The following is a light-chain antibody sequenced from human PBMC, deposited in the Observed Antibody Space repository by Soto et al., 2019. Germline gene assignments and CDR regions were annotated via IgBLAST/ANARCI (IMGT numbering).Light chain of an antibody. V-gene: IGKV1-5*01. CDR1: QSISSW. Sequence: DIQMTHSPSTLSASVGDRVTITCRASQSISSWLAWYQQKPGKAPKLLIYDASSLESGVPSRFSGSGSGTEFTLTITSLQPDDFATYYCQQYNVYSPWTFGQGTKVDI. J-gene: IGKJ1*01. CDR3: QQYNVYSPWT. CDR2: DAS.